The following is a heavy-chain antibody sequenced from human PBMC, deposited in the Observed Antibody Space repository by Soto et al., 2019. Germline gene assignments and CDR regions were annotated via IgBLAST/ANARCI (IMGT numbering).Heavy chain of an antibody. V-gene: IGHV3-23*01. CDR2: ISGSGGST. J-gene: IGHJ6*02. Sequence: GGSLRLSCAASGFTFSSYAMSWVRQAPGKGLEWVSAISGSGGSTYYADYVKGRFTISRDNSKNTLYLQMNSLRAEDTAVYNCARNKGLLRYFEGGSYGMDVWGQGTTLTVSS. CDR3: ARNKGLLRYFEGGSYGMDV. CDR1: GFTFSSYA. D-gene: IGHD3-9*01.